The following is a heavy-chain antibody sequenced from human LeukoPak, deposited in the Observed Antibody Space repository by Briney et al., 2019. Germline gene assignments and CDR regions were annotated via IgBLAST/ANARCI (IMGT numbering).Heavy chain of an antibody. J-gene: IGHJ4*02. Sequence: GGSLRLSCAASGFTFSSYSMNWVRQAPGKGLEWVSCISTGSSYIYYADSVKGRFTISGDNAKNSLYLQMNSLRAEDTALYYCARHTSFDFWGQGTLVTVSS. CDR3: ARHTSFDF. D-gene: IGHD2/OR15-2a*01. CDR1: GFTFSSYS. CDR2: ISTGSSYI. V-gene: IGHV3-21*01.